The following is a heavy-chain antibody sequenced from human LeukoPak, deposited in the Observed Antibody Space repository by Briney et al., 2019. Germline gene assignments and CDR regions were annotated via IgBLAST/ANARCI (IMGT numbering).Heavy chain of an antibody. CDR2: ISGSGAGT. CDR3: AKFRSSSWYEGFDY. V-gene: IGHV3-23*01. Sequence: GGSLRLSCAASGFTFSSYAMSWVRQAPGKGLEWVSAISGSGAGTDYADSVKGRFTIPRDNSKSTLYLQMNSLRAEDTAVYYCAKFRSSSWYEGFDYWGQGTLVTVSS. J-gene: IGHJ4*02. D-gene: IGHD6-13*01. CDR1: GFTFSSYA.